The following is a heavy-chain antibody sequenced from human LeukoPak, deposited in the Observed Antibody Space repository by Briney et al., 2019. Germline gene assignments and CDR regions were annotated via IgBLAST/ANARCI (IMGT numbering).Heavy chain of an antibody. CDR2: INPNTGGT. CDR1: GYTFTSYD. CDR3: ARDRNPNYP. J-gene: IGHJ5*02. D-gene: IGHD1-14*01. V-gene: IGHV1-2*02. Sequence: ASVKVSCKASGYTFTSYDINWVRQATGQGLEWMGWINPNTGGTNYAQKFQGRVTMTRDTSISTAYMELSRLRSDDTAVYYCARDRNPNYPWGQGTLVTVSS.